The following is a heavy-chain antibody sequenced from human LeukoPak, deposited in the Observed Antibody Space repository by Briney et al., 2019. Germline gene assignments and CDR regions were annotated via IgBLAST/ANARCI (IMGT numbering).Heavy chain of an antibody. CDR2: MNPNSGNT. CDR1: GYTFTSYD. V-gene: IGHV1-8*01. J-gene: IGHJ6*02. Sequence: ASAKVSCKASGYTFTSYDINWVRQATGQGLEWMGWMNPNSGNTGYAQKFQGRVTMTRNTSISTAYMELSSLRSEDTAVYYCARRENYYYYYGMDVWGQGTTVTVSS. D-gene: IGHD5-24*01. CDR3: ARRENYYYYYGMDV.